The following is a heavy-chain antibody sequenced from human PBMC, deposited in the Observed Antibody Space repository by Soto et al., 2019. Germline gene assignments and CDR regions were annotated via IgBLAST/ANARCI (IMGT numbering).Heavy chain of an antibody. V-gene: IGHV1-18*04. J-gene: IGHJ5*02. CDR2: ISAYNGNT. Sequence: ASVKVSCKASGYTFSNYAITWVGQAPGQGLEWMGWISAYNGNTKYAQKFQGRVTMTTDTSTTTAHMELTSLRSDDTAVYYCARPGPSSKVYALIVHWFAPWAQGTLVTFSS. CDR1: GYTFSNYA. CDR3: ARPGPSSKVYALIVHWFAP. D-gene: IGHD2-8*01.